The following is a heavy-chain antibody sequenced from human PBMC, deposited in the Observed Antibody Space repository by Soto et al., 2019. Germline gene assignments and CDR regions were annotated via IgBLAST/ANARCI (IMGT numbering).Heavy chain of an antibody. CDR3: ARSYDSSGDHSWFDP. CDR2: IDPSDSYT. J-gene: IGHJ5*02. D-gene: IGHD3-22*01. V-gene: IGHV5-10-1*01. CDR1: GYSFTSYW. Sequence: GESLKISCQGSGYSFTSYWISWVRQMPGKGLEWMGRIDPSDSYTNYSPSFQGHVTISADKSISTAYLQWSSLKASDTAMYYCARSYDSSGDHSWFDPWGQGTLVTVSS.